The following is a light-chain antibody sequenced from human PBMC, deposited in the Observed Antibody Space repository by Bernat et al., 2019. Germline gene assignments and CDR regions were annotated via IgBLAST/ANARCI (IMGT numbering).Light chain of an antibody. CDR3: KSYISPRSQV. CDR2: DVS. V-gene: IGLV2-14*03. CDR1: SSDIGLYKF. J-gene: IGLJ1*01. Sequence: QSALTQPASISGSPGQSISISCTGTSSDIGLYKFVSWYQQHPGEAPKLLIYDVSYRPSGVSSRFSGSKSGNTASLTISGLQTEDEADYYCKSYISPRSQVFGTGTKVTV.